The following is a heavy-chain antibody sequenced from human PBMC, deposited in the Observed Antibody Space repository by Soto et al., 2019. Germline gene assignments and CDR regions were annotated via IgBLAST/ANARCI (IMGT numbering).Heavy chain of an antibody. CDR1: GFTFISYG. D-gene: IGHD2-2*01. CDR3: AREYCSSTRCYGDEYYYGMDV. J-gene: IGHJ6*02. Sequence: QVQLVESGGGVVQPGRSLRLSCAASGFTFISYGMHWVRQAPGKGLEWVAVIWYDGSNKYYVDSVKGRFTISRDNSKNTLYLQMNSLRAEDKDVYYCAREYCSSTRCYGDEYYYGMDVWCQRTTVTV. V-gene: IGHV3-33*01. CDR2: IWYDGSNK.